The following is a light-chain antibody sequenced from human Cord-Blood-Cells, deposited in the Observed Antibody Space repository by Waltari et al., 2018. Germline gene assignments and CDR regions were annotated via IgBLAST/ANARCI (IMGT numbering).Light chain of an antibody. CDR2: DAS. J-gene: IGKJ2*01. CDR3: QQRSNWYT. CDR1: QSVSSY. V-gene: IGKV3-11*01. Sequence: DIVLTQSPATLSLSPGERANPSCRASQSVSSYLAWYQQKPGQAPRLLIYDASNRATGIPARFSGSGSGTDFTLTISSLEPEDFAVYYCQQRSNWYTFGQGTKLEIK.